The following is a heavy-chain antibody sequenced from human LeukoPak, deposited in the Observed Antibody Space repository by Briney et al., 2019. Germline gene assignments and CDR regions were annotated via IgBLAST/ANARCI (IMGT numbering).Heavy chain of an antibody. Sequence: GGSLRLSCAASGFTFSSYEMNWVRRAPGKGLEWVSYISSSGSTIYYADSVKGRFTISRDNSDRTVYLQMNSLRTEDTAVYYCAKGLHSSSWNDPFDIWGQGTMVTVSS. J-gene: IGHJ3*02. CDR2: ISSSGSTI. D-gene: IGHD6-13*01. CDR3: AKGLHSSSWNDPFDI. V-gene: IGHV3-48*03. CDR1: GFTFSSYE.